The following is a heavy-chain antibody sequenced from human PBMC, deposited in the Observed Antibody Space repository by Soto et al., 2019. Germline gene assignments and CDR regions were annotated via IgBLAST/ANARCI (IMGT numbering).Heavy chain of an antibody. CDR1: GGSFSGYY. Sequence: SETLSLTCAVYGGSFSGYYWSWIRQPPGKGLEWIGEINHSGSTNYNPSLKSRVTISVDTSKNQFSLKLSSVTAADTAVYYCARGLGYCSGGSCYYFYYCGQGTLVTVSA. D-gene: IGHD2-15*01. CDR3: ARGLGYCSGGSCYYFYY. J-gene: IGHJ4*02. CDR2: INHSGST. V-gene: IGHV4-34*01.